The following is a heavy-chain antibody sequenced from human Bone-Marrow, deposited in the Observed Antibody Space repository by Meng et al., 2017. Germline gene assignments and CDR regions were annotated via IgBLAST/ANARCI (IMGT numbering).Heavy chain of an antibody. V-gene: IGHV3-30*01. CDR1: GFTFSSYA. CDR2: ISYDGSNK. Sequence: VDGGGCGGGVVRPGMSLSLSCATSGFTFSSYAMHWVRQAPGKGLEWVAVISYDGSNKYYADSVKGRFTISRDNSKNTLYLQMNSLRAEDTAVYYCARVHFDYWGQGTLVTVSS. CDR3: ARVHFDY. J-gene: IGHJ4*02.